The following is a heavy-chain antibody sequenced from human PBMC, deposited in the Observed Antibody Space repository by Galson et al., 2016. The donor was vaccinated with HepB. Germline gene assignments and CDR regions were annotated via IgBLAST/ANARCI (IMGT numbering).Heavy chain of an antibody. CDR2: INPGTGDT. CDR1: GYTFTNYA. Sequence: SVKVSCKAPGYTFTNYAMHWVRQAPGQRLEWMGWINPGTGDTKYSQKFQGRVTISRDTSASTAYMELSSLISEDTAVYYCAREGSYYTLDYWGQGTLVTVSS. J-gene: IGHJ4*02. CDR3: AREGSYYTLDY. V-gene: IGHV1-3*01. D-gene: IGHD1-26*01.